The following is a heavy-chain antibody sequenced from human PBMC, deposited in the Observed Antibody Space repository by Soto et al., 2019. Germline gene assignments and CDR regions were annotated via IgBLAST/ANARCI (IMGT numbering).Heavy chain of an antibody. D-gene: IGHD1-7*01. CDR1: DFSFDNAW. CDR2: IKSKTDGGTT. J-gene: IGHJ4*02. V-gene: IGHV3-15*07. Sequence: EVQLVESGGGLVKPGGSLRLSCAASDFSFDNAWVNWVRQAPEKGVEWVGRIKSKTDGGTTDYTAPVKGRFTISRDDSKNTLYLQMNSAKTEDTAVYYCTTAGRWRRNYPEDYWGQGTLVTVSS. CDR3: TTAGRWRRNYPEDY.